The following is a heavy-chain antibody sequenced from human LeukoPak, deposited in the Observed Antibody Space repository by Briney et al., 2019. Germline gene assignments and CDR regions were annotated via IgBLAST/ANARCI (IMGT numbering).Heavy chain of an antibody. Sequence: ASVKVSCKASGYTFSNYGMSWVRQAPGQGLDWMGWISAKNGNIDYAQKLQGRVTMTADRSTNTAYMELRSLTSDDTAVYYCARRIVGGHLGDYWGQGTLVTVSS. D-gene: IGHD1-26*01. V-gene: IGHV1-18*01. CDR3: ARRIVGGHLGDY. CDR1: GYTFSNYG. CDR2: ISAKNGNI. J-gene: IGHJ4*02.